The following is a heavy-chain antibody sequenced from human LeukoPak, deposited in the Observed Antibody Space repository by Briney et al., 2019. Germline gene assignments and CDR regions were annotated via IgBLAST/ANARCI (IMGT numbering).Heavy chain of an antibody. V-gene: IGHV4-39*07. J-gene: IGHJ2*01. CDR2: LYHSGST. CDR3: ARGRRIVVLPGRGYFDL. CDR1: GGSIISSSYY. Sequence: SETLSLTCTVSGGSIISSSYYWGWIRQPPGKGLVWIGSLYHSGSTSYNPSLKSRVTLLVERSKNQFSLNLSSVTAADTAVYYCARGRRIVVLPGRGYFDLWGRGTLVTVSS. D-gene: IGHD4/OR15-4a*01.